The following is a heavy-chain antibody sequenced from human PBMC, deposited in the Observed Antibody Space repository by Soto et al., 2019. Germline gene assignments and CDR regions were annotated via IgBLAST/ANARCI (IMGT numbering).Heavy chain of an antibody. CDR3: ARQTGYYGSGVYYYYYGMDV. CDR1: GYSFTSYW. D-gene: IGHD3-10*01. CDR2: IYPGDSDT. Sequence: GESLKISGKGSGYSFTSYWIGWVRQMPGKGLEWMGIIYPGDSDTRYSPSFQGQVTISADKSISTAYLQWSSLKASDTAMYYCARQTGYYGSGVYYYYYGMDVWGQGTTVTVSS. V-gene: IGHV5-51*01. J-gene: IGHJ6*02.